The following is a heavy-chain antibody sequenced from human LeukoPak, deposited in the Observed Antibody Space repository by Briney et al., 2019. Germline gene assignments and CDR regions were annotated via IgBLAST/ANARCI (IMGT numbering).Heavy chain of an antibody. CDR1: GGSISSYY. J-gene: IGHJ6*03. D-gene: IGHD2-2*02. CDR3: AREKTPCSSTSCYTYYYYYYMDV. CDR2: IYTSGST. V-gene: IGHV4-4*07. Sequence: EASETLSPTCTVSGGSISSYYWSWIRQPPGKGLEWIGRIYTSGSTNYNPSLKSRVTTSVDTSKNQFSLKLSSVTAADTAVYYCAREKTPCSSTSCYTYYYYYYMDVWGKGTTVTASS.